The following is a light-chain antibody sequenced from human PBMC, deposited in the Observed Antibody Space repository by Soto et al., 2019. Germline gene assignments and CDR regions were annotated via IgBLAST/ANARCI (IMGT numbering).Light chain of an antibody. V-gene: IGLV2-14*03. CDR1: SSDVGGYKF. Sequence: QSALTQPASVSGSPGQSITISCTGTSSDVGGYKFVSWYQHHPGKAPKLMIYSVSDRPSGVSYRFSGSKSGNTASLTISGLQADDEADYYCISYTVSRSYVFGTGTKLTVL. CDR3: ISYTVSRSYV. CDR2: SVS. J-gene: IGLJ1*01.